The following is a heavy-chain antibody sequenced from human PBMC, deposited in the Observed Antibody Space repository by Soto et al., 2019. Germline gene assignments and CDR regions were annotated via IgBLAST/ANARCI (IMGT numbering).Heavy chain of an antibody. CDR3: GRCVVVALASCYCDGMDV. CDR2: INGYNGRT. Sequence: QAQLVQSGSELKRPGASLKVSCKTSGYFFSSFGISWVREAPGRGLEWMGWINGYNGRTNYAEKFHDRVSMSTEPSTSTAYLELRSLTSEDTAIYYWGRCVVVALASCYCDGMDVWGPGTAVTVSS. CDR1: GYFFSSFG. J-gene: IGHJ6*02. D-gene: IGHD2-15*01. V-gene: IGHV1-18*01.